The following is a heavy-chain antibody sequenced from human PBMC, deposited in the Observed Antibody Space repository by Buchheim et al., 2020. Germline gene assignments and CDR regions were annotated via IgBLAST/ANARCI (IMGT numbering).Heavy chain of an antibody. CDR2: ISGSGGST. Sequence: EVQLLESGGGLVQPGGSLRLSCAASGFTFSSYAMSWVRQAPGKGLEWVSAISGSGGSTYYADSVKGRFTISRDNSKHQLYLQMNSLRAEDTAVYYCAKDVYGSGSFIAGFDYWGQGTL. V-gene: IGHV3-23*01. CDR1: GFTFSSYA. J-gene: IGHJ4*02. CDR3: AKDVYGSGSFIAGFDY. D-gene: IGHD3-10*01.